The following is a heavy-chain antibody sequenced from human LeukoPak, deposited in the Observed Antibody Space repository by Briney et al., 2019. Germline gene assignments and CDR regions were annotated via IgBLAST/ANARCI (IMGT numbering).Heavy chain of an antibody. Sequence: GGSLRLSCVASGFTFGKYWMSWVRQAPGKGLEWVANIKLDGSEKNYVDSVKGRFTISRDNTKNSLYLQMNSLRAEDTAVYYCAKGFPYYDILTGYFVYWGQGTLVTVSS. CDR2: IKLDGSEK. V-gene: IGHV3-7*03. CDR3: AKGFPYYDILTGYFVY. CDR1: GFTFGKYW. J-gene: IGHJ4*02. D-gene: IGHD3-9*01.